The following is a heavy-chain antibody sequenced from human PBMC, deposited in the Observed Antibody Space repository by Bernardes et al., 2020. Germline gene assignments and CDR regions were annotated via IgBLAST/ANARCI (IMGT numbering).Heavy chain of an antibody. CDR3: ARDRVGVEGFGHLGDLRAYYFDY. J-gene: IGHJ4*02. D-gene: IGHD3-16*01. CDR1: GGSFSGYY. CDR2: INHSGST. V-gene: IGHV4-34*01. Sequence: SETLSLTCAVYGGSFSGYYWSWIRQPPGKGLEWIGEINHSGSTNYNPSLKSRVTISVDTSKNQFSLKLSSVTAADTAVYYCARDRVGVEGFGHLGDLRAYYFDYWGQGTLVTVSS.